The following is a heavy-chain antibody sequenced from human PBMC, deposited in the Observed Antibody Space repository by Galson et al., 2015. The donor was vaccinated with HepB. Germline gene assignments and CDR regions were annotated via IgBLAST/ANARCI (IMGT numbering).Heavy chain of an antibody. CDR3: ASSPMVRGVIIIGN. D-gene: IGHD3-10*01. J-gene: IGHJ4*02. CDR1: GGTFSSYA. V-gene: IGHV1-69*13. Sequence: SVKVSCKASGGTFSSYAISWVRQAPGQGLEWMGGIIPIFGTANYAQKFQGRVTITADESTSTAYMELSSLRSEDTAVYYCASSPMVRGVIIIGNWGQGTLVAVSS. CDR2: IIPIFGTA.